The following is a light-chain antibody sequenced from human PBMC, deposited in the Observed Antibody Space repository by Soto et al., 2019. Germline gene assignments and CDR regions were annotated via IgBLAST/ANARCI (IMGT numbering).Light chain of an antibody. CDR3: AAWDDSLNGPV. J-gene: IGLJ3*02. Sequence: QSVLTQPASVSGSPGQSITISCTGTSRDVGGYNYVSWYQQYPGKAPKLMIYGVTDRPSGVSNRFSGSKTGNTASLTISGLQAEDEAYYYCAAWDDSLNGPVFGGGTKLTVL. CDR1: SRDVGGYNY. CDR2: GVT. V-gene: IGLV2-14*01.